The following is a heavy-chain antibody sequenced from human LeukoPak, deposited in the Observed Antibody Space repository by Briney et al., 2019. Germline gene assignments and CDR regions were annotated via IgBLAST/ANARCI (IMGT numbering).Heavy chain of an antibody. CDR1: GGTFSSYA. V-gene: IGHV1-69*13. Sequence: ASVKVSCKASGGTFSSYAISWVRQAPGQGLEWMGGIIPIFGTANYAQKFQGRVTITADESTSTAYMELSSLRSEDTAVYYCARGGGRYGSGTFDYWGQGTLVTVSS. D-gene: IGHD3-10*01. J-gene: IGHJ4*02. CDR2: IIPIFGTA. CDR3: ARGGGRYGSGTFDY.